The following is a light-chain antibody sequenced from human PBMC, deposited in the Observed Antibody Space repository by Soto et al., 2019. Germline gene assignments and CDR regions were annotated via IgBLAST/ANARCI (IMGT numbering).Light chain of an antibody. Sequence: IQSTPYPSSLSASVGDTVTITCRASQDIRNELGWYQQKQGTAPKFLIYAASSLHSGVPSRFSGSGSGTDFTLTISGLQPEDFATYYCLQERGYPRTFGQGTKV. CDR3: LQERGYPRT. CDR1: QDIRNE. CDR2: AAS. J-gene: IGKJ1*01. V-gene: IGKV1-6*02.